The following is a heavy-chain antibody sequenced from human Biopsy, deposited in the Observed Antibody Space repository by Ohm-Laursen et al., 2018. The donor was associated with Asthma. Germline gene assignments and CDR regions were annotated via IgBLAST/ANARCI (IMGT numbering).Heavy chain of an antibody. Sequence: SLRLSCSASGFAVSRDHMFWVCQAPGKGLEWVSVIYSGGTSHTADSVRGRFTISRDYSKNTLYLQMHGLRAEDTAVYYCARGDSSNWSHYYFDYWGQGTLVTVSS. CDR1: GFAVSRDH. D-gene: IGHD3-22*01. J-gene: IGHJ4*02. V-gene: IGHV3-53*01. CDR3: ARGDSSNWSHYYFDY. CDR2: IYSGGTS.